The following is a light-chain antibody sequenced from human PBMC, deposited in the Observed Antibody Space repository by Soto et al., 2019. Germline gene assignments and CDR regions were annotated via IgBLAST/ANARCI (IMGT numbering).Light chain of an antibody. J-gene: IGKJ5*01. CDR2: SAS. Sequence: EIVLTQSPATLSLSPGDEATLSCRASQSVTTYLAWYQQKPGQAPRLLIHSASTRAPGIPARFSGSGSATDYTLTISSLEPEDCAVYYCQKRTTWPPVTFGQGTRLEIK. CDR3: QKRTTWPPVT. V-gene: IGKV3-11*01. CDR1: QSVTTY.